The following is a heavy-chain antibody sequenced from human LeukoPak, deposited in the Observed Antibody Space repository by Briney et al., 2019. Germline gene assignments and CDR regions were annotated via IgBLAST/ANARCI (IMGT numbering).Heavy chain of an antibody. D-gene: IGHD3-22*01. CDR1: GYTFTSYA. CDR3: ARDSRYYYDSSGYYWFDP. Sequence: ASVKVSCKASGYTFTSYAMHWVRQAPGQRLEWMGWINPNSGGTNYAQKFQGRVTMTRDTSISTAYMELSRLRSDDTAVYYCARDSRYYYDSSGYYWFDPWGQGTLVTVSS. J-gene: IGHJ5*02. V-gene: IGHV1-2*02. CDR2: INPNSGGT.